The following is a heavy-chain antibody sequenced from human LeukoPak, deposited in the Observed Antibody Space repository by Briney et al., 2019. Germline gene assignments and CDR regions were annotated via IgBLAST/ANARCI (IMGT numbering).Heavy chain of an antibody. D-gene: IGHD3-10*01. J-gene: IGHJ4*02. Sequence: GESLKISCKSSGYSFTSYWISWVRQMPGKGLEWMGRIDPSDSYTNYSPSFQGHATISADKSISTAYLQWGSLKASDTAMFYCARPSVDGSGSYPYWGQGTLVTVSS. CDR1: GYSFTSYW. CDR3: ARPSVDGSGSYPY. V-gene: IGHV5-10-1*01. CDR2: IDPSDSYT.